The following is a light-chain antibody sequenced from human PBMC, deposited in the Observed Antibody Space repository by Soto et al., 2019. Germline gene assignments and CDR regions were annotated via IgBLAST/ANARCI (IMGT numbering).Light chain of an antibody. CDR1: QSVSSN. CDR2: AAS. CDR3: QQYNNWPRT. V-gene: IGKV3-15*01. J-gene: IGKJ1*01. Sequence: EIVITQSPTTLSVSPGEKATLSCGAIQSVSSNLAWYQQKPGQAPRLLIYAASTRATGIPARFSGSGSGTEFTLTISSLQSEDFAVYYCQQYNNWPRTFGQGTKVDI.